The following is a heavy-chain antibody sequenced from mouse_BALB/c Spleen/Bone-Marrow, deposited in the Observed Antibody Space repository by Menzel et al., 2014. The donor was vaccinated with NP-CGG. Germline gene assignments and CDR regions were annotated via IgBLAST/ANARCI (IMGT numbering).Heavy chain of an antibody. CDR3: ARGRDWFDY. J-gene: IGHJ2*01. V-gene: IGHV5-6-3*01. D-gene: IGHD3-3*01. Sequence: EVQVVESGGGLVQPGGSLKLSCAAFGFTFSGYGMSWVRQTPDKGLELVATISGSGSSTYYPDSVKGRFTISRDNARNTLYLQMSSLKSEDTAMYYCARGRDWFDYWGQGTTLTVSS. CDR1: GFTFSGYG. CDR2: ISGSGSST.